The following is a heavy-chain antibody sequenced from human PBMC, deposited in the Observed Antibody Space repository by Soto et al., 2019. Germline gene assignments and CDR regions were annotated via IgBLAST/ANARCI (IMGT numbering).Heavy chain of an antibody. CDR3: ARGGRDSSGYYEGGYYYYYGMDV. CDR1: GFTFSSYA. Sequence: HPGGSLRLSCAASGFTFSSYAMHWVRQAPGKGLEWVAVISYDGSNKYYADSVKGRFTISRDNSKNTLYLQMNSLRAEDTAVYYCARGGRDSSGYYEGGYYYYYGMDVWGQGTTVTVSS. V-gene: IGHV3-30-3*01. D-gene: IGHD3-22*01. CDR2: ISYDGSNK. J-gene: IGHJ6*02.